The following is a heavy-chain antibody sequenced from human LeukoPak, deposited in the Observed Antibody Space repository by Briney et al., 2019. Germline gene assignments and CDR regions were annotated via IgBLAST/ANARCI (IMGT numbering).Heavy chain of an antibody. Sequence: GGSLRLSCAASGFTFSSYSMNWVRQAPGKGLEWVSSISSSSSYIYYADSVKGRFTISRDNAKNSLYLQMNSLRAEDTAVYYCARDFSDYDSSGQVDYWGQGTLVTVSS. CDR2: ISSSSSYI. V-gene: IGHV3-21*01. CDR1: GFTFSSYS. J-gene: IGHJ4*02. D-gene: IGHD3-22*01. CDR3: ARDFSDYDSSGQVDY.